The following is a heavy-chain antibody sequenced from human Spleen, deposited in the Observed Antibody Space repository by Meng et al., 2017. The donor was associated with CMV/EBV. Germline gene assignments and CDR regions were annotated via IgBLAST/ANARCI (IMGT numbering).Heavy chain of an antibody. CDR2: IHYSGST. CDR1: GGSISVYY. D-gene: IGHD2-2*01. Sequence: ETLSLTCTVSGGSISVYYWSWIRQPPGKGLEWIGYIHYSGSTDYKPSLKSRVTISVDGSKNQFSLKLSSVTAADTAVYYCARAWRYQLDSWGQGTLVTVSS. CDR3: ARAWRYQLDS. J-gene: IGHJ5*01. V-gene: IGHV4-59*01.